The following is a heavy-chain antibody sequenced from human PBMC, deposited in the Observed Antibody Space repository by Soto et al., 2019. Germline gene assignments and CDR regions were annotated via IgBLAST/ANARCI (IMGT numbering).Heavy chain of an antibody. J-gene: IGHJ3*01. V-gene: IGHV5-51*01. Sequence: GESLKISCKGSGYSFTSYWIGWVRQMPGKGLEWMGIIYPGDSDTRYSPSFQGQVTISADKSISTAYLQWSSLKASDTAMYYCARLSSPAGYCSSTSCYEVWGPGTMVTVSS. D-gene: IGHD2-2*01. CDR3: ARLSSPAGYCSSTSCYEV. CDR1: GYSFTSYW. CDR2: IYPGDSDT.